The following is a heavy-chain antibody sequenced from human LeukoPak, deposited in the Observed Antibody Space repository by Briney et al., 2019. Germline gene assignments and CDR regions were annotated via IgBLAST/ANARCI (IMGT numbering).Heavy chain of an antibody. CDR1: GFTFDDYA. D-gene: IGHD6-13*01. J-gene: IGHJ6*03. CDR2: ICGDGGST. V-gene: IGHV3-43*02. CDR3: AKDIEIAAAGSDTYYYYYMDV. Sequence: PVGSLRLSCAASGFTFDDYAMHWVRQAPGKGLEWVSLICGDGGSTYYADSVKGRFTISRDNSKNSLYLQMNSLRTEDTALYYCAKDIEIAAAGSDTYYYYYMDVWGKGTTVTVSS.